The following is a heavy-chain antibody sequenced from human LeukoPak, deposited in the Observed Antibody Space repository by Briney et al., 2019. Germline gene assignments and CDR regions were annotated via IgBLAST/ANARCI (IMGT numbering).Heavy chain of an antibody. V-gene: IGHV5-51*01. J-gene: IGHJ4*02. CDR2: IYSGGSDI. D-gene: IGHD6-13*01. CDR3: GVSAAAGTVDY. Sequence: GESLKISCKGSGYSFSSYWLGWVRQMPGKGLEWMGVIYSGGSDIRYSPSFQGQVTISADKSINTAYLQWSSLKASDTAIYYCGVSAAAGTVDYWGQGTQVTVSS. CDR1: GYSFSSYW.